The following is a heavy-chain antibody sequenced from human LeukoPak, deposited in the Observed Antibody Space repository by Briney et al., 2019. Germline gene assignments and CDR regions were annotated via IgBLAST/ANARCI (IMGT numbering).Heavy chain of an antibody. V-gene: IGHV3-9*01. CDR3: AKPGRVGELSGWFDP. Sequence: PGGSLRLSCAASGFTFDDYAMHWVRQAPGKGLEWVSGISWNSGSIGYADSVKGRFTISRDNAKNSLYLQMNSLRAEDTALYYCAKPGRVGELSGWFDPWGQGTLVTVSS. CDR2: ISWNSGSI. CDR1: GFTFDDYA. J-gene: IGHJ5*02. D-gene: IGHD3-10*01.